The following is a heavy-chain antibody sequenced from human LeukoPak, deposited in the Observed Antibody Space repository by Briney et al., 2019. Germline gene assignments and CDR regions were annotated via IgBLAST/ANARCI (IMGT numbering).Heavy chain of an antibody. Sequence: SETLSLTCTVSGGSISSYYWSWIRQPAGKGLEWIGRIYTSGSTNYNPSLKSRVTMSVDTSKNQFSLKLSSVTAADTAVYYCARSPSSDYGDYVGWFDPWGQRTLVTVSS. CDR1: GGSISSYY. CDR2: IYTSGST. D-gene: IGHD4-17*01. J-gene: IGHJ5*02. CDR3: ARSPSSDYGDYVGWFDP. V-gene: IGHV4-4*07.